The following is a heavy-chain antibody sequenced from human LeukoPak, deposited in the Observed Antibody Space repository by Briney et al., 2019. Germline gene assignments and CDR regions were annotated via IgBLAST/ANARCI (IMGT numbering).Heavy chain of an antibody. CDR1: GYTYTSYG. J-gene: IGHJ4*02. V-gene: IGHV1-18*01. CDR3: ARVAVAGPFDY. D-gene: IGHD6-19*01. CDR2: ISAYNGNT. Sequence: ASVKVSCKASGYTYTSYGISWVRQAPGQGLEWMGWISAYNGNTNYTQKFQGRVTMTTDTSTSTAYMELRSLRSEDTAVYYCARVAVAGPFDYWGQGTLVTVSS.